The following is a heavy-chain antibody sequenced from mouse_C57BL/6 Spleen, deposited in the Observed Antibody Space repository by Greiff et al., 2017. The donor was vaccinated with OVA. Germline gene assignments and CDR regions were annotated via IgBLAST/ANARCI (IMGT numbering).Heavy chain of an antibody. J-gene: IGHJ3*01. CDR2: ISSGGSYT. CDR1: GFTFSSYG. D-gene: IGHD2-4*01. Sequence: EVKLVESGGDLVKPGGSLKLSCAASGFTFSSYGMSWVRQTPDKRLEWVATISSGGSYTYYPDSVKGRFTISRDNAKNTLYLQMSSLKSEDTAMYYCARPDYDYDGFAYWGQGTLVTVSA. V-gene: IGHV5-6*01. CDR3: ARPDYDYDGFAY.